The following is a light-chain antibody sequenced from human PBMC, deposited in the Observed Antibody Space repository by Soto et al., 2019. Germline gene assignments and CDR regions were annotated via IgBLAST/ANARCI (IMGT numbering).Light chain of an antibody. CDR3: CSYAGSSTSVV. Sequence: QSVLTQPASVSGSPGQSITISCTGTSSDVGSYNLVSWYQQHPGKAPKLMIHEVSKRPSGVSNRFSGSKSGNTASLTISGLQAEDDADYYCCSYAGSSTSVVFGGGTKLTVL. CDR2: EVS. V-gene: IGLV2-23*02. CDR1: SSDVGSYNL. J-gene: IGLJ2*01.